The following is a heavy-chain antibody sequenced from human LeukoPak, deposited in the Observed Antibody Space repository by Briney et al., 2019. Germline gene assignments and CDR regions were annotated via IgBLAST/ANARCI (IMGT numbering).Heavy chain of an antibody. CDR2: VWFDGTNR. V-gene: IGHV3-33*01. CDR3: ARGQITGTTNWFDY. Sequence: GGSLRLSCAASGVSFSDFGMHWVRQAPGKGLEWVAVVWFDGTNRYYADSVKGRFTVSRDNSKNTLDLQMSSLRAEDTAIYYCARGQITGTTNWFDYWGQGRLVSVSS. J-gene: IGHJ4*02. CDR1: GVSFSDFG. D-gene: IGHD1-7*01.